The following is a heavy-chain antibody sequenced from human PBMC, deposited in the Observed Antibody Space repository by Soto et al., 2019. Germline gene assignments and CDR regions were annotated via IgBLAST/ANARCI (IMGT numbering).Heavy chain of an antibody. V-gene: IGHV1-18*01. CDR3: ARDRHYGSGGTNWFDP. Sequence: QVQLVQSGAEAKKPGASVKVSCKASGYTFTSNGISWVRQAPGQGLEWMGWISAYNGKTKYAQMLQGRVTMTTDTSTSTAYMELRSLRSDDTAVYYCARDRHYGSGGTNWFDPWGQGTLVTVSS. CDR2: ISAYNGKT. J-gene: IGHJ5*02. D-gene: IGHD3-10*01. CDR1: GYTFTSNG.